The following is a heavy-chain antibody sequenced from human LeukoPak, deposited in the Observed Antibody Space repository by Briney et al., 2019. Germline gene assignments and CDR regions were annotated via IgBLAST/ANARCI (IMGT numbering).Heavy chain of an antibody. CDR1: GFTFDDYA. CDR3: AKAIDYYDSSGNGMDV. J-gene: IGHJ6*02. CDR2: ISWGGGST. V-gene: IGHV3-43*01. D-gene: IGHD3-22*01. Sequence: GGSLRLSCAASGFTFDDYAMHWVRQAPGKGLEWVSLISWGGGSTYYADSVKGRFTISRDNSKNSLYLQMNSLRTEDTALYYCAKAIDYYDSSGNGMDVWGQGTTVTVPS.